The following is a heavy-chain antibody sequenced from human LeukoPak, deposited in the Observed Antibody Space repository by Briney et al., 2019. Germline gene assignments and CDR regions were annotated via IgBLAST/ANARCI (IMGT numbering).Heavy chain of an antibody. D-gene: IGHD5-18*01. Sequence: PGGSLRLSCAASGFTFTKYGMHWARQAPGKGLEWVAFIQYDGTNKYYTDSVKGRFTISRDNSKNTLYLQMNNCAKDIRRGDNYGYDQFAYWGQGTLVTVSS. CDR1: GFTFTKYG. CDR3: GYDQFAY. V-gene: IGHV3-30*02. J-gene: IGHJ4*02. CDR2: IQYDGTNK.